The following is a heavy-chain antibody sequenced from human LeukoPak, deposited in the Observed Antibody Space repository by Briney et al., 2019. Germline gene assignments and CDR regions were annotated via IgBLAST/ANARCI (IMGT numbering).Heavy chain of an antibody. CDR3: ARDLFEWGVAGGHDF. CDR1: GYTFISYG. D-gene: IGHD3-10*01. CDR2: ISAKNENA. Sequence: EASVKVSCKASGYTFISYGISWVRQAPGQGLEWMGWISAKNENANYAQNLQGRVTMTRDTSTSTAYMELRSLTSDDTAVYYCARDLFEWGVAGGHDFWGQGTLVTVSS. J-gene: IGHJ4*02. V-gene: IGHV1-18*01.